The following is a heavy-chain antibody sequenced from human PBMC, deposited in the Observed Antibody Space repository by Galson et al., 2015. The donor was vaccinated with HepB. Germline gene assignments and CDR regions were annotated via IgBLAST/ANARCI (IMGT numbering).Heavy chain of an antibody. D-gene: IGHD4-23*01. CDR2: ISGSGGST. J-gene: IGHJ4*02. Sequence: SLRLSCAASGFTFSSYAMSWVRQAPGKGLEWVSAISGSGGSTYYADSVKGRFTISRDNSKNTLYLQMNSLRAEDTAVYYCAKDQGYYGGKWVVGYWGQGTLVTVSS. CDR3: AKDQGYYGGKWVVGY. CDR1: GFTFSSYA. V-gene: IGHV3-23*01.